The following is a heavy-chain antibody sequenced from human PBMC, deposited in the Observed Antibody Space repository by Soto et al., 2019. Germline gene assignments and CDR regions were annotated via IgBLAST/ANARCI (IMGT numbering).Heavy chain of an antibody. CDR1: GFTVSSYA. J-gene: IGHJ6*03. CDR3: AKALRFTFTTGYYMDV. Sequence: EVQLLESGGGLVQPGGSLRLSCAASGFTVSSYAMSWVRQAPGKGLEWVAVISGGGSTYSAVSVEGRFTISRDSSKNTVYLQMNSLRAEDTAVYYCAKALRFTFTTGYYMDVWGRGTTVTVSS. CDR2: ISGGGST. D-gene: IGHD3-16*01. V-gene: IGHV3-23*01.